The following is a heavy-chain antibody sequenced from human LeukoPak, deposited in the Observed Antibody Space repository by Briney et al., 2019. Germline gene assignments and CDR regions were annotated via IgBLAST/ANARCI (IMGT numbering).Heavy chain of an antibody. J-gene: IGHJ4*02. V-gene: IGHV3-48*01. CDR1: GFTFSTYT. CDR3: ASDSHNESGTYGY. D-gene: IGHD1-26*01. CDR2: ISSTSASV. Sequence: GGSLRLSCAASGFTFSTYTMNWVRQAPGKGLEWVSYISSTSASVYYADSVKGRFTISRDNAENSLYLQMNSLRAEDTAVYYCASDSHNESGTYGYWGQGTLVTVSS.